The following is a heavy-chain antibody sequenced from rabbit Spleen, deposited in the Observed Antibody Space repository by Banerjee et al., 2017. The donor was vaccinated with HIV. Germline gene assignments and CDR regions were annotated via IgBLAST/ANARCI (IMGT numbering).Heavy chain of an antibody. Sequence: QEQLEESGGGLVQPGGSLTLSCKASGLDLMSIAMSWVRQAPGKGLEWIGDIYPVFGITNYANGVKGRFTISSDNAQNTVDLQMNSLTAADTATYFCVRDPSSGWGSVLLWGQGTLVTVS. V-gene: IGHV1S47*01. CDR3: VRDPSSGWGSVLL. D-gene: IGHD4-1*01. CDR1: GLDLMSIA. CDR2: IYPVFGIT. J-gene: IGHJ3*01.